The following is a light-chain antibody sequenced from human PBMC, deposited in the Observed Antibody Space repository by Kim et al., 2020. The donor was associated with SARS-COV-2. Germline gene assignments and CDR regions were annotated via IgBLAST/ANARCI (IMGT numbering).Light chain of an antibody. Sequence: IVMTQSPATLSVSPVERVTLSCRASQSVKNNLAWYQQRPGQAPRLLIYGASTMATDISARFSGSGSGTEFTLTFRSLQSEDLAVYYCQQYNDWPLLTCGGGTELDI. CDR3: QQYNDWPLLT. V-gene: IGKV3-15*01. CDR2: GAS. CDR1: QSVKNN. J-gene: IGKJ4*01.